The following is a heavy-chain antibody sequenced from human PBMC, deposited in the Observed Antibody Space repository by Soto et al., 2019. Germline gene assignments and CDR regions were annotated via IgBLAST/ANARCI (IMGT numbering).Heavy chain of an antibody. CDR3: ARGAHQCLEC. CDR1: GYTFTNYH. V-gene: IGHV1-46*01. CDR2: INPSDGGT. Sequence: ASVKVSCKTSGYTFTNYHIHWVRQAPGQGLEWLGIINPSDGGTGYAQKFQGRVTMTRDTSTSTVYMEMSSLRSEDTAVYYCARGAHQCLECWGMGTLVTISS. J-gene: IGHJ4*02.